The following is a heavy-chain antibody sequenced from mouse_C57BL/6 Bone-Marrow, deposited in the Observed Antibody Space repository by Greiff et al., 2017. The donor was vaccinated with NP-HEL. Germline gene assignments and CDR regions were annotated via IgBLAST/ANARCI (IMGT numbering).Heavy chain of an antibody. CDR3: ARNYYGSSFYAMDY. Sequence: QVQLKESGPGLVAPSQSLSITCTVSGFSLTSYAISWVRQPPGKGLEWLGVIWTGGGTNYNSALKSRLSISKDKSKSQVFLKMNSLQTDDTARDYWARNYYGSSFYAMDYWGQGTSVTVSS. CDR2: IWTGGGT. CDR1: GFSLTSYA. D-gene: IGHD1-1*01. J-gene: IGHJ4*01. V-gene: IGHV2-9-1*01.